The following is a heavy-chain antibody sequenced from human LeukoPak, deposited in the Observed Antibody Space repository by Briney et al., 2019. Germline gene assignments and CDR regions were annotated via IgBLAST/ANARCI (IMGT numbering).Heavy chain of an antibody. CDR1: GGSISSYY. J-gene: IGHJ4*02. Sequence: SETLSLTCTVSGGSISSYYWSWIRQPPGKGLEWIGEINHSGSTNYNPSLKSRVTISVDTSKNQFSLKLSSVTAADTAVYYCARGTRGSHTRCYFDYWGQGTLVTVSS. D-gene: IGHD3-10*01. CDR2: INHSGST. CDR3: ARGTRGSHTRCYFDY. V-gene: IGHV4-34*01.